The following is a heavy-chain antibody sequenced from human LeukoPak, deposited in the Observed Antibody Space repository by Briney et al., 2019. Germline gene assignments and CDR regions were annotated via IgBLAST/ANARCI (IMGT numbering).Heavy chain of an antibody. CDR2: IYYSGST. Sequence: PSETLSLTCTVSGGSISSYYWSWIRQPPGKGLEWIGYIYYSGSTNYNPSLKSRVTISVDTSKNQFSLKLSSVTAADTAVYYCVRHSEDGYNPWGQGTLVTVSS. D-gene: IGHD5-24*01. CDR1: GGSISSYY. CDR3: VRHSEDGYNP. V-gene: IGHV4-59*08. J-gene: IGHJ5*02.